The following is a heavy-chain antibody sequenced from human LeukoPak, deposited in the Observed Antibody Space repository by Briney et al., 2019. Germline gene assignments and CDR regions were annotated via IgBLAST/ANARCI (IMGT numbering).Heavy chain of an antibody. CDR3: ARGRGGYAQPYYFDH. D-gene: IGHD3-22*01. Sequence: SETLSLTCTVSGGSISGYYWSWIRQPAGKGLEWIGRIYTSGSTHYNPSLKSRVTISVDTSKNQFSLKLSSVTAADTAVYYCARGRGGYAQPYYFDHWGQGTLVTVSS. CDR2: IYTSGST. V-gene: IGHV4-4*07. J-gene: IGHJ4*02. CDR1: GGSISGYY.